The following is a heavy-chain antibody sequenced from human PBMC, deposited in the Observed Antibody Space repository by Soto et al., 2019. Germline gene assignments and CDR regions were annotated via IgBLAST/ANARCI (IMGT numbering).Heavy chain of an antibody. CDR1: GGSFSGYY. CDR2: INHSGST. D-gene: IGHD6-19*01. Sequence: QVQLQQWGAGLLKPSETLSLTCAIYGGSFSGYYWSWIRQPPGKGLEWIGEINHSGSTNYNPSLKGRVAMSVDTSKNQFSLKLSSVTAADMAVYYCAAAVARGWFDPWGQETLVTVSS. V-gene: IGHV4-34*02. J-gene: IGHJ5*02. CDR3: AAAVARGWFDP.